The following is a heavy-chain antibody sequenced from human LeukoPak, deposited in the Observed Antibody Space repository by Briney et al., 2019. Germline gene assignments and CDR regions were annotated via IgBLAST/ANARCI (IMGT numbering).Heavy chain of an antibody. CDR2: ISGSGGST. CDR1: GFTFSSYA. Sequence: GGSLRLSCAASGFTFSSYAMSWVRQASGKGLEWVSAISGSGGSTYYADSVKGRFTISRDNSKNTLYLQMNSLRAEDTAVYYCAKIFGSYYYYYMDVWGKGTTVTVSS. CDR3: AKIFGSYYYYYMDV. D-gene: IGHD3-10*01. V-gene: IGHV3-23*01. J-gene: IGHJ6*03.